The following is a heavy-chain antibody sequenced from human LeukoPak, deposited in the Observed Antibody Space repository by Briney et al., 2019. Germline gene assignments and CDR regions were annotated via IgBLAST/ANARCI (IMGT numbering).Heavy chain of an antibody. CDR2: IYYSGST. J-gene: IGHJ6*03. Sequence: SETLSLTCTVSGGSISSSSYYWGWIRQPPGKGLEWIGSIYYSGSTYYNPSLKSRVTISVDTSKNQFSLKLSSVTAADTAVYYCARHGDDYGDLYYYYYYMDVWGKGTTVTISS. CDR1: GGSISSSSYY. D-gene: IGHD4-17*01. V-gene: IGHV4-39*01. CDR3: ARHGDDYGDLYYYYYYMDV.